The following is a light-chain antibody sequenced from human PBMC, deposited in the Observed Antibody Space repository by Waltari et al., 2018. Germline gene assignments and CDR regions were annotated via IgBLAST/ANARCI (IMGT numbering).Light chain of an antibody. CDR3: AAWDDSLSGPV. CDR2: RNN. V-gene: IGLV1-47*01. Sequence: QSVLTQPPSASGTPGQRVALSCSGSSSNIGTNYVYWYHQPPGTAPKLLIYRNNQRPSGVPDRFSGSKSGTSASLAISGLRSEDEADYYCAAWDDSLSGPVFGGGTKLTVL. CDR1: SSNIGTNY. J-gene: IGLJ2*01.